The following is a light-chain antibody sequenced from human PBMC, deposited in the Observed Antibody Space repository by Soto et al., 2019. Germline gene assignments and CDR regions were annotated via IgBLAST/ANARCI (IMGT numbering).Light chain of an antibody. V-gene: IGKV3-15*01. J-gene: IGKJ2*02. CDR2: SGS. CDR1: QSVSSN. CDR3: QQYNNWPPCT. Sequence: EVVLTQSPATLSVSPGETATLSCRASQSVSSNLAWYQQKPGQAPRLLLHSGSTRATGIPARFSGSGSGTEFTLTISSLQSEDFAVYYCQQYNNWPPCTFGQGTKLEIK.